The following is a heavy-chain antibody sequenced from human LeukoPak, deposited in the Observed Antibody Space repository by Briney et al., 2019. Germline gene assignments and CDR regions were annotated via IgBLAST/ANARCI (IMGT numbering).Heavy chain of an antibody. CDR3: ARGASRADY. CDR1: GFTFRSYN. V-gene: IGHV3-21*01. Sequence: PGGSLRLSCAASGFTFRSYNMNWVRQAPGKRPEGVSSISSSSSYIYYADSVKGRFTISRDNAKNSLYLQMNSLRAEDTALYYCARGASRADYWGQGTLVNVSS. CDR2: ISSSSSYI. J-gene: IGHJ4*02.